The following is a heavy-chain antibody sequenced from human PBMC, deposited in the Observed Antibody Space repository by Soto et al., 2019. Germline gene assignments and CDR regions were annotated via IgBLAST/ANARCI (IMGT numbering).Heavy chain of an antibody. CDR1: GFTFSSYG. CDR3: ARWRYSGSGLDAFDI. CDR2: IWYDGSNK. J-gene: IGHJ3*02. D-gene: IGHD2-15*01. Sequence: PGVSLRLSCAASGFTFSSYGMHWVRQAPGKGLEWVAVIWYDGSNKYYADSVKGRFTISRDNSKNTLYLQMNSLRAEDTAVYYCARWRYSGSGLDAFDIWGQGTMVTVSS. V-gene: IGHV3-33*01.